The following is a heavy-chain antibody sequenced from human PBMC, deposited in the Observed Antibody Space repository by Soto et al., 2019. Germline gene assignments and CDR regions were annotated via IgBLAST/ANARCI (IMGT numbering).Heavy chain of an antibody. V-gene: IGHV3-23*01. CDR3: AKDRERIATRSIDY. CDR2: ISGSGVST. J-gene: IGHJ4*02. D-gene: IGHD6-6*01. CDR1: GFTFSSYA. Sequence: PGGSLRLSCAASGFTFSSYAMSWVRQAPGKGLEWVSGISGSGVSTYYADSVKGRFTISRDNSKSTLYLQMNSLRAEDTAVYYCAKDRERIATRSIDYWGQGTLVTFSS.